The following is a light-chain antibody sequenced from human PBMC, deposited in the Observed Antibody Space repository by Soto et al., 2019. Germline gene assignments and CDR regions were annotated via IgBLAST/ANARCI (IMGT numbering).Light chain of an antibody. CDR3: QQTSSSPWT. CDR1: QVIRND. J-gene: IGKJ1*01. V-gene: IGKV1-6*01. CDR2: AAY. Sequence: AIQMTQSPSSLSASVGARLTITGRASQVIRNDLGWYQQKPGKAPKLLIYAAYSLQRGVTSRFGGSGSGPDFTLTIGSLQPEDFATYYCQQTSSSPWTFGQGPQVEIK.